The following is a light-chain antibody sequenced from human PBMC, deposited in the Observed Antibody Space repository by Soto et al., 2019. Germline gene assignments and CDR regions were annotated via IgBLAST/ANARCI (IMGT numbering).Light chain of an antibody. CDR2: DAS. J-gene: IGKJ1*01. V-gene: IGKV3-11*01. CDR1: QSVSSY. Sequence: EIVLTQSPATLSLSPEERATLSCRASQSVSSYLAWYQQKPGQAPRLLIYDASNRATGIPARFSGSGSGTDFTLTISSPEPEDFAVYYCQQYNSYAWTFGQGTKVDIK. CDR3: QQYNSYAWT.